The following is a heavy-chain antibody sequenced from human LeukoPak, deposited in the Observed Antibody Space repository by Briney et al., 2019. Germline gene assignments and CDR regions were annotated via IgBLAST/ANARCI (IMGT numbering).Heavy chain of an antibody. V-gene: IGHV3-66*02. CDR2: IYSGGST. CDR3: AREGPSAPTGGVDY. CDR1: GFTVSSNY. Sequence: GSLRLSCAASGFTVSSNYMSWVRQAPGKGLEWVSVIYSGGSTYYADSVKGRFTISRDNSKNTLYLQMNSLRAEDTAVYYCAREGPSAPTGGVDYWGQGTLVTVSS. J-gene: IGHJ4*02. D-gene: IGHD1-14*01.